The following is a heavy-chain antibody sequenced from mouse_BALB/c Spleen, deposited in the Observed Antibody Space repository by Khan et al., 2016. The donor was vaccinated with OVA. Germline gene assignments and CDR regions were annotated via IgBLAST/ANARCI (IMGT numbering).Heavy chain of an antibody. Sequence: QIQLVQSGPELKKPGETVKISCKASGYSFTDYSMHWVKQAPGKGLKWMGWINTETGETTYADDFKGRFAFSLETSVRTAYLQINNLKYEYTATYFCATSNPFYAMDYWGQGTSVTVSS. CDR3: ATSNPFYAMDY. CDR2: INTETGET. J-gene: IGHJ4*01. D-gene: IGHD4-1*01. V-gene: IGHV9-2-1*01. CDR1: GYSFTDYS.